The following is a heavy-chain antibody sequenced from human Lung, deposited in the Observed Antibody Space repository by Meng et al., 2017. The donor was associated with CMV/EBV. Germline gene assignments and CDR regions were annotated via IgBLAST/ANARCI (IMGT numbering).Heavy chain of an antibody. CDR1: GGSISTYY. V-gene: IGHV4-59*08. CDR3: ARRRGGSGRDC. J-gene: IGHJ4*02. CDR2: NYYSEST. D-gene: IGHD3-10*01. Sequence: QGQLQGYAPALVKPSDPLSLTCSVSGGSISTYYWSWIRQPPGKGLEWIGNNYYSESTTYNPSLASRVTISVDSSKNQFSLMLTSVTATDTAVYYCARRRGGSGRDCWGQGTLVTVSS.